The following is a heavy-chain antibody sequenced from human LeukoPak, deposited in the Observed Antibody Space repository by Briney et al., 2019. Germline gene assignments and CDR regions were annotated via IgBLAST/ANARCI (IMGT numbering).Heavy chain of an antibody. Sequence: ASVKVSCKASGYTFTRYDIHWVRQAPGQGLEWMGWMNPNNGNTGYAQKFQGRVTMTRSTSIDTAYMELNTLTSDDTAAYYCARGFYYYGLDVWGQGTTVTVSS. J-gene: IGHJ6*02. CDR2: MNPNNGNT. V-gene: IGHV1-8*01. CDR3: ARGFYYYGLDV. CDR1: GYTFTRYD.